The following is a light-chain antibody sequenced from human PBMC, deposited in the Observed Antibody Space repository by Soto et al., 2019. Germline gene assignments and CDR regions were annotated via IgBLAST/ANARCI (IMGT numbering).Light chain of an antibody. CDR3: QQLFDSPIT. CDR1: QVISTS. V-gene: IGKV1-9*01. J-gene: IGKJ5*01. Sequence: GESVTIPCRASQVISTSLAWYQVKPGKAPKLLIYAASTLESGVPSRFSATVSGTEFSLTITSLQPEDFATYYCQQLFDSPITFGQGTRLEVK. CDR2: AAS.